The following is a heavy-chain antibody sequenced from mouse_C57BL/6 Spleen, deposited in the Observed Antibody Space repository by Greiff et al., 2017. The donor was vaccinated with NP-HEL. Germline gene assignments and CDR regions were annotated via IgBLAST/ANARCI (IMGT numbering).Heavy chain of an antibody. D-gene: IGHD2-10*01. CDR1: GFTFSDYG. V-gene: IGHV5-17*01. Sequence: EVHLVESGGGLVKPGGSLKLSCAASGFTFSDYGMHWVRQAPEKGLEWVAYISSGSSTIYYADTVKGRFTISRDNAKNTLFLQMTSLRSEDTAMYYCARGLGLLDAMDYWGQGTSVTVSS. J-gene: IGHJ4*01. CDR3: ARGLGLLDAMDY. CDR2: ISSGSSTI.